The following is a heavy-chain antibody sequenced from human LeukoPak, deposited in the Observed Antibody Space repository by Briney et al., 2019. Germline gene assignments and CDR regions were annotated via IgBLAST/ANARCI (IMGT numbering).Heavy chain of an antibody. CDR3: VSRLYQLLLSGADADY. CDR1: GFTFSTYG. J-gene: IGHJ4*02. V-gene: IGHV3-30-3*01. CDR2: ISYDGSNK. Sequence: GGSLRLSCAASGFTFSTYGIHWVRQAPGKGLEWVAVISYDGSNKYYADSVKGRFTISRDNSKNTLYLQMNSLRAEDTAVYYCVSRLYQLLLSGADADYWGQGTLVTVSS. D-gene: IGHD2-2*01.